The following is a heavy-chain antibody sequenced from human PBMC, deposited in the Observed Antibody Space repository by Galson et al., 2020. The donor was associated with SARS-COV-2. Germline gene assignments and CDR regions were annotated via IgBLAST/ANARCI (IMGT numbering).Heavy chain of an antibody. V-gene: IGHV4-34*01. Sequence: SETLSLTCAVYGGSFSGYYWRCLRQPPGKGLEWIGEINQSGSTNSNPSLKSRVTISVDTSKNQFSLQVSSVPAADTAVYYCARGSVSIGQWLGNYYYYGMDVWGQGTTVTVSS. D-gene: IGHD6-19*01. J-gene: IGHJ6*02. CDR2: INQSGST. CDR3: ARGSVSIGQWLGNYYYYGMDV. CDR1: GGSFSGYY.